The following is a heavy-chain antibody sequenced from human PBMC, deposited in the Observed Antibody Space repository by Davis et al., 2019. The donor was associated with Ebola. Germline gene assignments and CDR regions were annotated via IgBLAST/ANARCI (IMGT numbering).Heavy chain of an antibody. CDR2: IYYSGST. J-gene: IGHJ6*03. CDR3: ARGGWGVIGYYYMDV. Sequence: PSETLSLTCTVSGGSISSGDYYWSWIRQPPGKGLEWIGYIYYSGSTYYNPSLKSRVTISVDTSKNQFSLKLSSVTAADTAVYYCARGGWGVIGYYYMDVWGKGTTVTVSS. D-gene: IGHD3-16*02. V-gene: IGHV4-30-4*01. CDR1: GGSISSGDYY.